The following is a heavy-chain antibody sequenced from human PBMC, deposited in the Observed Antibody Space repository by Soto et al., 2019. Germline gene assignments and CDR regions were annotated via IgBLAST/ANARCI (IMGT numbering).Heavy chain of an antibody. Sequence: QVQLVESGGGVVQPGRSLRLSCAASGFSFSSYGMHWVRQAPGKGLEWVAVISYDGSNTYYADSVKGRFTISRDNSKNTPNLQMNSLRAEDTAVYYCAKDGTVYSSGCCGPSLDYWGQGTLVTVSS. D-gene: IGHD6-19*01. J-gene: IGHJ4*02. CDR3: AKDGTVYSSGCCGPSLDY. CDR1: GFSFSSYG. CDR2: ISYDGSNT. V-gene: IGHV3-30*18.